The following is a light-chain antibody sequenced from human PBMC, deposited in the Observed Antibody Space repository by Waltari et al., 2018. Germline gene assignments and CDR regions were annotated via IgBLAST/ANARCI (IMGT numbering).Light chain of an antibody. V-gene: IGKV1-5*01. CDR1: QSVSSW. J-gene: IGKJ1*01. CDR2: DSS. Sequence: DIQMTQSPSTLSASVGDRVTITCRASQSVSSWLAWYRQKPGEAPKLLIYDSSSLGRGVPSRFSGSGSGTEFTLTISSLQSDDFATYYCQQYRGLWTFGQGTRVEVK. CDR3: QQYRGLWT.